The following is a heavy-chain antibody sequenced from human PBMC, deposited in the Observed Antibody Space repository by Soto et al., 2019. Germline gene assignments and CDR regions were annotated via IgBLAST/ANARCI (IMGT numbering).Heavy chain of an antibody. Sequence: SETLSLTCAVYGGSFSGYYWSWIRQPPGKGLEWIGEINHSGSTNYNPSLKSRVTISVDTSKNQFSLKLSSVTAADTAVYYCARGKLMVYAILGAKNWFDPWGQGTLVTVSS. CDR2: INHSGST. CDR1: GGSFSGYY. J-gene: IGHJ5*02. CDR3: ARGKLMVYAILGAKNWFDP. V-gene: IGHV4-34*01. D-gene: IGHD2-8*01.